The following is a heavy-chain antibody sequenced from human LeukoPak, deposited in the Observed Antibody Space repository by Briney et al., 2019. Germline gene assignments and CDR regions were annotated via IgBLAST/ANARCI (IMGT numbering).Heavy chain of an antibody. Sequence: ASVKVSCKASGYTFTTNGINWVRQAPGQGLEWLGWISAYNGNIKYAQRVQGRVTLTTDTSTSTAYMELRSLKSDDTAVYYCARDEEAPFDGLDVWGQGTTVTVSS. CDR1: GYTFTTNG. CDR3: ARDEEAPFDGLDV. CDR2: ISAYNGNI. V-gene: IGHV1-18*01. J-gene: IGHJ6*02.